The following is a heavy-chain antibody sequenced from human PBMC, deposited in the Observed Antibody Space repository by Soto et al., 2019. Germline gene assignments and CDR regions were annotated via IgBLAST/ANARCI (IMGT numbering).Heavy chain of an antibody. D-gene: IGHD5-18*01. CDR1: GGSISSYY. CDR2: IYYSGST. J-gene: IGHJ6*03. CDR3: ARSGENSLDGYSYGYGYYYYYMDV. Sequence: SETLSLTCTVSGGSISSYYWSWIRQPPGKGLEWIGYIYYSGSTNYNPSLKSRVTISVDTSKNQFSLKLSSVTAADTAVYYCARSGENSLDGYSYGYGYYYYYMDVWGKGTTVTVSS. V-gene: IGHV4-59*01.